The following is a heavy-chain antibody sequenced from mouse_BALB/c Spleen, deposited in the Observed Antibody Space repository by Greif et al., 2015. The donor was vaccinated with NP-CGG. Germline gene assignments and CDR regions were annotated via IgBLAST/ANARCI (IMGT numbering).Heavy chain of an antibody. Sequence: VQLQQSGPGLVAPSQSLSITCTVSGFSLTSYGVHWVRQPPGKGLEWLGVIWAGGSTNYNSALMSRLSISRDNSKSXVFLKMNSLQTDDTAMYYCARVYGYDGLRVMDYWGQGTSVTVSS. D-gene: IGHD2-2*01. CDR3: ARVYGYDGLRVMDY. CDR1: GFSLTSYG. V-gene: IGHV2-9*02. CDR2: IWAGGST. J-gene: IGHJ4*01.